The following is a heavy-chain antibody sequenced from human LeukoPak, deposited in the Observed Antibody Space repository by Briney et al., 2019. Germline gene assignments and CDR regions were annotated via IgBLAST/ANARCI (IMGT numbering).Heavy chain of an antibody. V-gene: IGHV3-21*01. J-gene: IGHJ4*02. CDR3: ARDGD. CDR1: GFTLSSLY. CDR2: ISSSSSYI. Sequence: SGGSLRLSCSASGFTLSSLYMSWVRPAPGKGLEGVSPISSSSSYIYYADSVKGRFTISRDNAKNSLYLQMYSRRAEDTAVYYCARDGDWGQGTLVAVSS.